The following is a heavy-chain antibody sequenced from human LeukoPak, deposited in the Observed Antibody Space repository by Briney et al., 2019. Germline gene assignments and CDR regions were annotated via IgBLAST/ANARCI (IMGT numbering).Heavy chain of an antibody. CDR2: IRYDGSKT. V-gene: IGHV3-30*02. Sequence: GGSLRLSCAASGFIFSNYGMHWVRQAPGKGLEWVAFIRYDGSKTYYADSVKGRFTISRDNSKNTLYLQMNSLRAEDTAVYYCAKDVAPFSNIYYYMDVWGKGTTVTVSS. CDR3: AKDVAPFSNIYYYMDV. J-gene: IGHJ6*03. CDR1: GFIFSNYG. D-gene: IGHD2/OR15-2a*01.